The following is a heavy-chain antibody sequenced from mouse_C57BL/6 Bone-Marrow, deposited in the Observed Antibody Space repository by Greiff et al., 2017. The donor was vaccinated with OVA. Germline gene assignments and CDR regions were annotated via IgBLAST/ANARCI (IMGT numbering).Heavy chain of an antibody. J-gene: IGHJ3*01. CDR3: AREGSNLAWFAY. CDR1: GYTFTSYG. V-gene: IGHV1-81*01. Sequence: QVQLKQSGAELARPGASVKLSCKASGYTFTSYGISWVKQRTGQGLEWIGEIYPRSGNTYYNEKFKGKATLTADKSSSTAYMELRSLTSEDSAVDFCAREGSNLAWFAYWGQGTLVTVSA. CDR2: IYPRSGNT. D-gene: IGHD2-5*01.